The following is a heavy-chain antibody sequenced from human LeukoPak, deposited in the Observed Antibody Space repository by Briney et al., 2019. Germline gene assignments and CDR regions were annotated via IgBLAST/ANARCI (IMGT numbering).Heavy chain of an antibody. D-gene: IGHD6-13*01. CDR3: ARAGKSYSSPLSYYGMDV. CDR2: TRNKANSYTT. CDR1: GFTFSDHY. Sequence: GGSLRLSCAASGFTFSDHYMDWVRQAPGKGLEWVGRTRNKANSYTTEYAASVKGRFTISRDDSKNSLYLQMNSLKTEDTAVYYCARAGKSYSSPLSYYGMDVWGQGTTVTVSS. V-gene: IGHV3-72*01. J-gene: IGHJ6*02.